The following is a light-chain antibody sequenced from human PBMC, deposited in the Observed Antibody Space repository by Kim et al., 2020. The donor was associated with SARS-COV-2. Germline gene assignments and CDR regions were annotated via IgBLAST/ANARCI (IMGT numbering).Light chain of an antibody. J-gene: IGLJ3*02. CDR2: IDN. V-gene: IGLV1-44*01. Sequence: ELTQPPSASGTSGQRVTISCSGSTSNIGSYTVNWYQQLPGTAPKLLISIDNERPSGVPDRFSGSKSGSSASLAISGLQSEDEADYYCATWDDSLNGWVFGGGTQLTVL. CDR1: TSNIGSYT. CDR3: ATWDDSLNGWV.